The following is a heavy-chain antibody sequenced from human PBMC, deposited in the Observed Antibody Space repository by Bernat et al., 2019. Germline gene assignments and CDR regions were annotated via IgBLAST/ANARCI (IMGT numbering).Heavy chain of an antibody. D-gene: IGHD1-1*01. Sequence: EVQLVESGGGLVKPGGSLRLSCAASGFTFSSYSMNWVRQAPGKGLEWVSSISSSSSYTYYADSEKGRFTISRDNSKNTLYLQMNSLRAEDTAVYYCAKDYRNWPYYWGQGTLVTVSS. CDR3: AKDYRNWPYY. V-gene: IGHV3-21*04. CDR1: GFTFSSYS. J-gene: IGHJ4*02. CDR2: ISSSSSYT.